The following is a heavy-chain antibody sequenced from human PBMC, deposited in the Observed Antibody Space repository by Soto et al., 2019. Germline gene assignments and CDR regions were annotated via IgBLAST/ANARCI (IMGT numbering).Heavy chain of an antibody. J-gene: IGHJ4*02. D-gene: IGHD2-8*02. V-gene: IGHV4-34*01. CDR3: ARDKITGLFDY. CDR2: INHSGST. Sequence: PSETLSLPRAVFGGSFHGFYLTWIRQPPGTGLEWIGEINHSGSTNYNPSLKSRVTISVDTSKNQFSLKLTSVTAADTAVYYCARDKITGLFDYWGQGTLVTVSS. CDR1: GGSFHGFY.